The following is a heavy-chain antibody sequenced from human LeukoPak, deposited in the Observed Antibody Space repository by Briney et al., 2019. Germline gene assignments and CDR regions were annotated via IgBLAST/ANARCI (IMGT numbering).Heavy chain of an antibody. CDR2: INHSGST. J-gene: IGHJ4*02. CDR1: GGSFSGYY. Sequence: SETLSLTCAVYGGSFSGYYWSWIRQPPGKGLEWIGEINHSGSTNYNPSLKSRVTISVDTSKNQFSLKLSSVTAADTAVYYCARSRRYSYGYRYYFDYWGQGTLVTVSS. D-gene: IGHD5-18*01. V-gene: IGHV4-34*01. CDR3: ARSRRYSYGYRYYFDY.